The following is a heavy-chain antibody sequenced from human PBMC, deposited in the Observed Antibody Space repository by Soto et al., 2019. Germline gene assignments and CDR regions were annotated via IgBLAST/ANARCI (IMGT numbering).Heavy chain of an antibody. V-gene: IGHV1-3*01. J-gene: IGHJ4*02. D-gene: IGHD1-26*01. CDR1: GYTFTIYA. Sequence: ASVKVSCKASGYTFTIYAMHWVRQAPGQRLEWMGWINAGNGNTKYSQKFQGRVTITRDTSASTAYMELSSLRSEDTAVYYCAREEYWGATLPFDYWGQGTLVTVSS. CDR2: INAGNGNT. CDR3: AREEYWGATLPFDY.